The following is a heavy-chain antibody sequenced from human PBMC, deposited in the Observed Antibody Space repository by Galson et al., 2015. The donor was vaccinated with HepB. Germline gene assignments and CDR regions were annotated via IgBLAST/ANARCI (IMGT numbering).Heavy chain of an antibody. CDR3: AKGILGYCSSTSCRHNDLFDY. D-gene: IGHD2-2*01. J-gene: IGHJ4*02. CDR1: GFTFSSYG. V-gene: IGHV3-30*18. Sequence: SLRLSCAASGFTFSSYGMHWVRQAPGKGLEWVAVISYDGSNKYYADSVKGRFTISRDNSKNTLYLQMNSLRAEDTAVYYCAKGILGYCSSTSCRHNDLFDYWGQGTLVTVSS. CDR2: ISYDGSNK.